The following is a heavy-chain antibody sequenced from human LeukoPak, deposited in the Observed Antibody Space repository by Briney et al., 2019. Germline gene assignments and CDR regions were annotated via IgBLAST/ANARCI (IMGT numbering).Heavy chain of an antibody. V-gene: IGHV1-69*04. CDR2: IIPILGIA. CDR3: AREGPTTMVTPNYYYYYGMDV. J-gene: IGHJ6*02. D-gene: IGHD5-18*01. Sequence: ASVKVSCKASGGTFSSYAISWVRQAPGQGLEWMGRIIPILGIANYAQKFQGRVTITADKSTSTAYVELSSLRSEDTAVYYCAREGPTTMVTPNYYYYYGMDVWGQGTTVTVSS. CDR1: GGTFSSYA.